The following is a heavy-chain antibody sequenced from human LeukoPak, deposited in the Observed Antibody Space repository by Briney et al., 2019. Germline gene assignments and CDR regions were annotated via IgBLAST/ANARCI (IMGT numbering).Heavy chain of an antibody. V-gene: IGHV4-39*07. D-gene: IGHD2-15*01. J-gene: IGHJ6*02. Sequence: PSETLSLTCTVSGGSISSSSYYWGWIRQPPGKGLEWIGNIYYSGSTDYNPSLKSRVTISVDTSRNQFSLKLSSVTAADTAVYYCARDHHYCSAGSCYTYYGMDVWGQGTTVTVSS. CDR1: GGSISSSSYY. CDR2: IYYSGST. CDR3: ARDHHYCSAGSCYTYYGMDV.